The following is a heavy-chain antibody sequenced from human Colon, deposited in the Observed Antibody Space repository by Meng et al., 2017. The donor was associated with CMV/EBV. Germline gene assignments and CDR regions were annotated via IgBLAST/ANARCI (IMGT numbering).Heavy chain of an antibody. D-gene: IGHD1-1*01. CDR2: IRYDGAVT. Sequence: GESLKISCASSELTFGSYGMHWVRQAPGKGLEWVAFIRYDGAVTYYADSVKGRFTISRDHSRNTLHLQINGLRADDTAVYYCAKTTDSTLLYYWNYFYSSDVWGQGTTVTVSS. V-gene: IGHV3-30*02. CDR3: AKTTDSTLLYYWNYFYSSDV. J-gene: IGHJ6*02. CDR1: ELTFGSYG.